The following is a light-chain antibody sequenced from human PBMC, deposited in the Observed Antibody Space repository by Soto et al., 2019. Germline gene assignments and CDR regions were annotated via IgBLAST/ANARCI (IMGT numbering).Light chain of an antibody. CDR1: QSVSSNY. CDR2: RAS. J-gene: IGKJ4*01. Sequence: EMVLTQSPGTLSLSPGDRATLSCRASQSVSSNYLAWYQQKPGQTPKVLIYRASTRATGIPDRFSGSGSGTDFTLTISRLEAEDFAVYYCQQYGSSPLTFGGGTKVDIK. V-gene: IGKV3-20*01. CDR3: QQYGSSPLT.